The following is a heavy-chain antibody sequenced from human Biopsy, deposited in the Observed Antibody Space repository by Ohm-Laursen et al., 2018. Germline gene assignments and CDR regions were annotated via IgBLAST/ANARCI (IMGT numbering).Heavy chain of an antibody. Sequence: GTLSLTCTVSGVSITAYYWSWIRQPPGKGLECIGNIHHSGSTNYNPSLKSRLTISVDTSKNQFSLKLSNVTAADTAVYYCARMDCSGGSCHYYSYGMGVWGQGTTVTVSS. CDR1: GVSITAYY. D-gene: IGHD2-15*01. CDR3: ARMDCSGGSCHYYSYGMGV. V-gene: IGHV4-4*09. CDR2: IHHSGST. J-gene: IGHJ6*02.